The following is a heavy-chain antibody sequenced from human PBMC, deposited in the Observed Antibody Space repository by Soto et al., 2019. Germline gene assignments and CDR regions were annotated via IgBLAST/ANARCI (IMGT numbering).Heavy chain of an antibody. D-gene: IGHD5-12*01. CDR2: IKGDGTNT. J-gene: IGHJ4*02. Sequence: EVQLVESGGGLVQFGGSLRLSCAASGFTFSSYWMHWVRQVPGKGLVWVSRIKGDGTNTGYADSVKGRCTISRDNVKNTLYLQMNSLSGEDTAVYYCARGLSGYSGFDYWGQGTLVTVSS. CDR1: GFTFSSYW. CDR3: ARGLSGYSGFDY. V-gene: IGHV3-74*01.